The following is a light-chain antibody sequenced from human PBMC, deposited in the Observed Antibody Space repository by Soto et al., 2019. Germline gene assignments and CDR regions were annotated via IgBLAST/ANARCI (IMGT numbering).Light chain of an antibody. CDR2: KAS. CDR3: QQYNSYST. CDR1: QSISSW. Sequence: DIQMTQSPSTLSASVGDRVTITFRASQSISSWLAWYQQKPGKAPKVLIYKASSLESGVPSRFSGSGSGTEFTLTISSLQPDDFATYYCQQYNSYSTFGQGARLAIK. V-gene: IGKV1-5*03. J-gene: IGKJ5*01.